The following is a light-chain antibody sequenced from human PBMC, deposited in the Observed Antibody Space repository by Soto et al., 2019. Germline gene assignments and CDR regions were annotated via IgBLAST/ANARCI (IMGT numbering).Light chain of an antibody. V-gene: IGKV3D-15*01. CDR3: HQYNNWTPWT. CDR2: GAS. CDR1: QNMLRT. J-gene: IGKJ1*01. Sequence: VMTQSPVTLSVSPGETATLSCKASQNMLRTLAWYQQKPGQPPRLLIYGASTRVTGIPARFSGNGSGTEFTLTIRSLQSEDFAVYYCHQYNNWTPWTFGQGTKVEV.